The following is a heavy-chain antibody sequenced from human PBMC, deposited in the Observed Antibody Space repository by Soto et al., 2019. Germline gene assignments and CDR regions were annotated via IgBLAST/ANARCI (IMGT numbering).Heavy chain of an antibody. J-gene: IGHJ3*02. D-gene: IGHD2-8*01. CDR1: GDSISSGGYY. CDR3: ARKPHCTNGVCYAFDI. CDR2: IYYSGST. V-gene: IGHV4-31*03. Sequence: QVQLQESGPGLVKPSQTLSLTCTVSGDSISSGGYYWSWIRQHPGKGLEWIGYIYYSGSTYYNPSLTSRVTISVDTSKNQVSLKLSSVTAADTAVYYCARKPHCTNGVCYAFDIWGQGTMVTVSS.